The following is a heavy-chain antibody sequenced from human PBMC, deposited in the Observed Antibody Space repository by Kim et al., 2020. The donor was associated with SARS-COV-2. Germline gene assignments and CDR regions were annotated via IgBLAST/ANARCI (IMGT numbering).Heavy chain of an antibody. J-gene: IGHJ6*02. CDR2: IWYDGSNK. Sequence: GGSLRLSCAASGFTFSSYGMHWVRQAPGRGLEWVALIWYDGSNKYYADSVKGRFTISRDNSKNTLYLQMNSLRAEDTAVYYCARDGTDYSSTTYYYYDMDVWGQGTTVTVSS. D-gene: IGHD6-13*01. V-gene: IGHV3-33*01. CDR1: GFTFSSYG. CDR3: ARDGTDYSSTTYYYYDMDV.